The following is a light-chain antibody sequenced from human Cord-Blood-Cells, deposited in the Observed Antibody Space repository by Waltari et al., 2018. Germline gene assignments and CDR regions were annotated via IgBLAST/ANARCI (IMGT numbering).Light chain of an antibody. Sequence: DIQMTQSPSSLSASVGDRVTITCQASQDTSNYFNWDQQKPGKAPKLLIYAASNLETGVPARVRGSGSWTDFTFTISSLQPEDIATYDCQQYDNLPLTFGGGTKVEIK. CDR2: AAS. V-gene: IGKV1-33*01. J-gene: IGKJ4*02. CDR1: QDTSNY. CDR3: QQYDNLPLT.